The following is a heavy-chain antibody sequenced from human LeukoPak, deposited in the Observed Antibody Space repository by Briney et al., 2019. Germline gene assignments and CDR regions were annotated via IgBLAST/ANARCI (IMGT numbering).Heavy chain of an antibody. D-gene: IGHD1-14*01. CDR1: GFTFSSYW. J-gene: IGHJ6*03. CDR2: INSDGSST. CDR3: ARGPDNRGGHYYMDV. V-gene: IGHV3-74*01. Sequence: GGSLRLSCAASGFTFSSYWMHWVRQAPGKGLVWVSRINSDGSSTSYADSVKGRFTISRDNAKNTLYLQMNSLRAEDTAVYYCARGPDNRGGHYYMDVWGKGTTVTVSS.